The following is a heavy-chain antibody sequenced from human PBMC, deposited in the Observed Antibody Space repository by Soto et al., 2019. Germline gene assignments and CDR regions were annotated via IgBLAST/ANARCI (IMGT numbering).Heavy chain of an antibody. CDR2: IYPTGKT. CDR1: NGSISSGGYS. D-gene: IGHD3-16*01. J-gene: IGHJ6*02. Sequence: TLSLTGTVSNGSISSGGYSWSWILQTPGKGLEWIGYIYPTGKTYYNPSLKNRATLSIDTSQNQFSLQLTSVTAADTAVYYCARAPPGPAPRWGVWGHGTTVTVSS. V-gene: IGHV4-30-2*01. CDR3: ARAPPGPAPRWGV.